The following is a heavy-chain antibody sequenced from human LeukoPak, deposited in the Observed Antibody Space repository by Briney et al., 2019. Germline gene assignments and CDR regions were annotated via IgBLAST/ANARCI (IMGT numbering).Heavy chain of an antibody. CDR3: ARDLVLRYYYHYMDV. Sequence: ASVKVSCKASGYTFTGYYMHWVRQAPGQGLEWMGWISPNSGGTNYAQKFQGRVTMTRDTSISTAYMELSRLRSDDTAVYYCARDLVLRYYYHYMDVWGKGTTVTISS. CDR2: ISPNSGGT. CDR1: GYTFTGYY. D-gene: IGHD1-7*01. J-gene: IGHJ6*03. V-gene: IGHV1-2*02.